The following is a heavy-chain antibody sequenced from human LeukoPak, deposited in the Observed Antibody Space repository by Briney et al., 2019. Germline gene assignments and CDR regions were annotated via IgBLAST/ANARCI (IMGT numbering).Heavy chain of an antibody. J-gene: IGHJ5*02. CDR1: GFTFSSYS. D-gene: IGHD5-18*01. CDR2: ISSSSSYI. CDR3: AKAIDYSYGDNWFDP. Sequence: PGGSLRLSCAASGFTFSSYSMNWVRQAPGKGLEWVSSISSSSSYIYYADSVKGRFTISRDNSKNTLYLQMNSLRAEDTAVYYCAKAIDYSYGDNWFDPWGQGTLVTVSS. V-gene: IGHV3-21*04.